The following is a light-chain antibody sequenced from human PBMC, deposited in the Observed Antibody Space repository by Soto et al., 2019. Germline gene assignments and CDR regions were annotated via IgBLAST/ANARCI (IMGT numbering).Light chain of an antibody. V-gene: IGKV1-5*03. CDR2: SAS. CDR3: QEYNGNLGLT. CDR1: QNIRSW. J-gene: IGKJ4*01. Sequence: DIQMTQSPSTLSASVGDRVTITCRASQNIRSWLAWYQQKPGKAPELLIYSASGLESGVPSRFSGSGSGTEFTLTISSLQPDDFATYYCQEYNGNLGLTFGGGTKVEIK.